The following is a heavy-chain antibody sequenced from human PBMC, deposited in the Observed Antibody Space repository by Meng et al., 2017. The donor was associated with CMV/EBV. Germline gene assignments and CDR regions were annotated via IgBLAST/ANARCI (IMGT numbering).Heavy chain of an antibody. Sequence: SGFIFNTYAMSWVRQAPGKGLEWVSTIGGSGGTTYYADSVKGRFTISRDNSKNTLYLQMSSLRAEDTAVYYCARNAYNYGYSYYFDYWGQGTLVTVSS. J-gene: IGHJ4*02. CDR1: GFIFNTYA. V-gene: IGHV3-23*01. CDR3: ARNAYNYGYSYYFDY. CDR2: IGGSGGTT. D-gene: IGHD5-18*01.